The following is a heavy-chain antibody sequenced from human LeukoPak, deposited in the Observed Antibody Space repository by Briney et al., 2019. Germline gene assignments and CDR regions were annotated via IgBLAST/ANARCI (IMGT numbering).Heavy chain of an antibody. CDR2: INHSGST. CDR3: ARGAFNGADILVVTAIQEYFQH. D-gene: IGHD2-21*02. J-gene: IGHJ1*01. V-gene: IGHV4-34*01. CDR1: GGSFSGYY. Sequence: SETLSLTCAVYGGSFSGYYWSWIRQPPGKGLEWIGEINHSGSTNYNPSLKSRVTISVDTSKNQFSLKLSSVTAADTAVYYCARGAFNGADILVVTAIQEYFQHWGQGILVTVSS.